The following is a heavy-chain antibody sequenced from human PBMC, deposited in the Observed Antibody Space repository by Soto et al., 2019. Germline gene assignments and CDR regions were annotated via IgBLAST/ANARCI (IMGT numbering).Heavy chain of an antibody. V-gene: IGHV4-30-2*01. D-gene: IGHD6-6*01. CDR2: IYHSGST. CDR1: GGSISSGGYS. CDR3: AGGIAARPLGY. J-gene: IGHJ4*02. Sequence: QLQLQESGSGLVKPSQTLSLTCAVSGGSISSGGYSWSWIRQPPGKGLEWIGYIYHSGSTYYTPSLMSRVTISVDMSKNQFSLKLSSVTAADTAVYYCAGGIAARPLGYWGQGTLVTVSS.